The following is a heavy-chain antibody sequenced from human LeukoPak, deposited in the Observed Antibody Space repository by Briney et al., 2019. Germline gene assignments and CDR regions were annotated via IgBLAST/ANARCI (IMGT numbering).Heavy chain of an antibody. CDR3: ARGRLTTGGWFDP. V-gene: IGHV4-39*07. D-gene: IGHD3-9*01. J-gene: IGHJ5*02. Sequence: KASETLSLTCTVSGGSISNSSFYWGWIRQPPGKGLECIASISYPGSTFYNPSLKSRVTISVATSKNQFSLKLTSVTAADTAVYYCARGRLTTGGWFDPWGQGTLVTVSS. CDR1: GGSISNSSFY. CDR2: ISYPGST.